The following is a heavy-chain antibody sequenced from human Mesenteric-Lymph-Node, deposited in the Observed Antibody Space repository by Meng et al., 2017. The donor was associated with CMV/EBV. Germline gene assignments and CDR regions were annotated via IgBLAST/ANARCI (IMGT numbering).Heavy chain of an antibody. Sequence: GESLKISCAASGFTFSSYGMHWVRQAPGKGLEWVAVIWYDGSNKYYADSVKGRFTISRDNSKNTLYLQMNSLRAEDTAVYYCAKDLKPGSGFIGGPEFDYWGQGTLVTVSS. J-gene: IGHJ4*02. CDR2: IWYDGSNK. CDR1: GFTFSSYG. D-gene: IGHD3-3*01. V-gene: IGHV3-33*06. CDR3: AKDLKPGSGFIGGPEFDY.